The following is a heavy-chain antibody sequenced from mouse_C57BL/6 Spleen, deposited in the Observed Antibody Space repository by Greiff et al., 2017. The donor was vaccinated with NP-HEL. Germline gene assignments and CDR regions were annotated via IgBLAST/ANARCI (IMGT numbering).Heavy chain of an antibody. CDR3: ARTGYDYDWFAY. V-gene: IGHV1-55*01. CDR1: GYTFTSYW. D-gene: IGHD2-4*01. Sequence: QVQLQQSGAELVKPGASVKMSCKASGYTFTSYWITWVKQRPGQGLEWIGDIYPGSGSTNYNEKFKSKATLTVDTSSSTAYMQLSSLTSEDSAVYYCARTGYDYDWFAYWGQGSLVTVSA. CDR2: IYPGSGST. J-gene: IGHJ3*01.